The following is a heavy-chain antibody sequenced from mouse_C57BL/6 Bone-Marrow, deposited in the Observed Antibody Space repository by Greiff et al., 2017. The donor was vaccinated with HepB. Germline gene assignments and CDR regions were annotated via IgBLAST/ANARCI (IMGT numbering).Heavy chain of an antibody. CDR1: GYTFTDYY. D-gene: IGHD2-3*01. J-gene: IGHJ1*03. Sequence: VQLQQSGPELVKPGASVKISCKASGYTFTDYYMNWVKQSHGKSLEWIGDINPNNGGTSYNQKFKGKATLTVDKSSSTAYMELRSLTSEDSAVYYCASLDGYHWYFDVWGTGTTVTVSS. CDR3: ASLDGYHWYFDV. CDR2: INPNNGGT. V-gene: IGHV1-26*01.